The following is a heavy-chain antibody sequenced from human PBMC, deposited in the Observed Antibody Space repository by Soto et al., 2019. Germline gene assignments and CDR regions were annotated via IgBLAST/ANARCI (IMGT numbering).Heavy chain of an antibody. Sequence: EVQLVETGGGLIQPGGSLRLSCAASGFTVSNNYMSWVRQAPGKGLECVSIIYSGGTIYYADSVRGRFTISRDHSKNTLYLQMNSLRADDTAVYFCARNQPVTTLGYWGQGTVVTVSS. CDR1: GFTVSNNY. V-gene: IGHV3-53*02. J-gene: IGHJ4*02. CDR3: ARNQPVTTLGY. D-gene: IGHD4-17*01. CDR2: IYSGGTI.